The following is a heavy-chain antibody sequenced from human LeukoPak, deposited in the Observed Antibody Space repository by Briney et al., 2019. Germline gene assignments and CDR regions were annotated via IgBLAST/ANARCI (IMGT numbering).Heavy chain of an antibody. J-gene: IGHJ5*02. CDR3: ASGSHPLNWFDP. D-gene: IGHD1-26*01. CDR1: GGSISSYY. Sequence: SETLSLTCAVSGGSISSYYWSWIRQPPGKGLEWIGEIYYSGSPKYNPSLKSRLTISLDTSKNRFSLELRFVTSADTAVYYCASGSHPLNWFDPWGQGTLVTVSS. V-gene: IGHV4-59*01. CDR2: IYYSGSP.